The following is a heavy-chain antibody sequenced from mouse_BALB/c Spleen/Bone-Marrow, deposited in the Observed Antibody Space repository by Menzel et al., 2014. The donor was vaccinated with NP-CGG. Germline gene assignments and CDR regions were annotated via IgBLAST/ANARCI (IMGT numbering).Heavy chain of an antibody. CDR2: INPYNDGP. CDR3: AREVVATDYFDY. V-gene: IGHV1-14*01. J-gene: IGHJ2*01. Sequence: EVQRVESGPELVKPGASVKMSCKASGYTFTSSVMHWVKQKPGQGLEWIGYINPYNDGPKYNERFRGRATLTSDRSSSTAYMELSSLTSEDSAVYYCAREVVATDYFDYWGQGTTLTVSS. D-gene: IGHD1-1*01. CDR1: GYTFTSSV.